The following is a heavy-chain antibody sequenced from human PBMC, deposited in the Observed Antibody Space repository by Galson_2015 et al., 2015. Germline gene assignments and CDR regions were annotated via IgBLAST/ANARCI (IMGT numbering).Heavy chain of an antibody. J-gene: IGHJ4*02. V-gene: IGHV3-11*01. CDR1: GFTFSNYY. CDR2: ISTSGSTI. Sequence: SLRLSCAGSGFTFSNYYMSWIRQAPGEGLEWVSYISTSGSTIYYADSVKGRFTISRDNAKNSLYLQMNSLRAEDTAVYYCARRFCSGGSCYWTFDYWGRGTLVTVSS. D-gene: IGHD2-15*01. CDR3: ARRFCSGGSCYWTFDY.